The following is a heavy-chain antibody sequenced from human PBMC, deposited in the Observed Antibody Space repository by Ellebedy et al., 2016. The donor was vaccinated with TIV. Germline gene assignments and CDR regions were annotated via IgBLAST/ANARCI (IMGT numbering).Heavy chain of an antibody. CDR2: ISGSGAST. D-gene: IGHD2-15*01. Sequence: GESLKISXAASGFTFSNCAMSWVRQAPGKGLEWVSDISGSGASTHYTDSAKGRFTISRDNSQNTVFLEMISLRAEDTAVYYCAKPRYCSDGNYNSAFGHWGQGTLVTVSS. V-gene: IGHV3-23*01. J-gene: IGHJ4*02. CDR1: GFTFSNCA. CDR3: AKPRYCSDGNYNSAFGH.